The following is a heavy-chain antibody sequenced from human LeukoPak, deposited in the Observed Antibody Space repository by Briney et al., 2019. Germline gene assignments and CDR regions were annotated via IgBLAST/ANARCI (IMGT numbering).Heavy chain of an antibody. J-gene: IGHJ5*02. Sequence: GGSLRLSCAASGFTFRSFAMSWVRQAPGKGLKWVATINDNGAGTYYADSVKGRFTISRDNAKNSLYLQMNSLRAEDTAVYYCARDQGWFDPWGQGTLVTVSS. CDR3: ARDQGWFDP. CDR2: INDNGAGT. CDR1: GFTFRSFA. V-gene: IGHV3-23*01.